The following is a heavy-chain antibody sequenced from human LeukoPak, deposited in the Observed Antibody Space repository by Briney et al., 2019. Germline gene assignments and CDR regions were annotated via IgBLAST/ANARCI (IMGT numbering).Heavy chain of an antibody. CDR2: IYPADSDI. CDR1: GYSITNYW. J-gene: IGHJ5*02. V-gene: IGHV5-51*01. Sequence: GESLKISCKGSGYSITNYWIAWVRQMPGKGLEWMGIIYPADSDIRYSPSFQGQVTISADKSISTAYLQWSSLKASDTAMYYSPRQAYCSGGSCYTWFAPWGQGTLLTVSS. D-gene: IGHD2-15*01. CDR3: PRQAYCSGGSCYTWFAP.